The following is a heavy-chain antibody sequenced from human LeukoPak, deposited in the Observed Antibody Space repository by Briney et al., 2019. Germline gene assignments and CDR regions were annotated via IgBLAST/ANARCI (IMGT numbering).Heavy chain of an antibody. D-gene: IGHD5-12*01. Sequence: SGGSLRLSCAASGFNFIDYSMNWVRQAPGKGLEWISYIGISSGNTKYADSVKGRFTISRDKARKSLYLQMNSLRVEDTAMYYCARDHRYAFDNWGHGTLVTVSS. CDR1: GFNFIDYS. J-gene: IGHJ4*01. CDR2: IGISSGNT. V-gene: IGHV3-48*01. CDR3: ARDHRYAFDN.